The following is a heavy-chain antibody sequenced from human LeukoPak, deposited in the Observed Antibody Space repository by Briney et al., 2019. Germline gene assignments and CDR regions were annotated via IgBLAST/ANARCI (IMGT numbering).Heavy chain of an antibody. Sequence: SVKVSCKASGGTFSSYAISWVRQAPGQGLEWMGGIIPIFGTANYAQKFQGRVTITADKSTSTAYMGLSSLRSEDTAVYYCARDNSVGETAWWFDPWGQGTLVTVSS. J-gene: IGHJ5*02. CDR2: IIPIFGTA. D-gene: IGHD1-26*01. V-gene: IGHV1-69*06. CDR1: GGTFSSYA. CDR3: ARDNSVGETAWWFDP.